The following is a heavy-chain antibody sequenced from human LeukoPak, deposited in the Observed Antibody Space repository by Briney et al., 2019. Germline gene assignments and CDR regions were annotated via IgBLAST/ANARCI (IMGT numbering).Heavy chain of an antibody. CDR3: ARLWSEYYRASRDPFDI. CDR1: GVSFSGYY. CDR2: INHSGST. Sequence: SSETLSLTCAVYGVSFSGYYWSWLRQPRGKGLEWSGEINHSGSTNYNPPLKSRVTISVDTSKNHFSLRLRSVTAADAAVYYCARLWSEYYRASRDPFDIWGQGTMVTVSS. J-gene: IGHJ3*02. D-gene: IGHD4/OR15-4a*01. V-gene: IGHV4-34*01.